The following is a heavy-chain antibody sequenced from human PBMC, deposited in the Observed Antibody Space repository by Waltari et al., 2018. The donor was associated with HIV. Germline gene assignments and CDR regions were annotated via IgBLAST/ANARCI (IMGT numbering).Heavy chain of an antibody. CDR3: ARYKPVVNDFFDY. CDR1: GGSFSGYY. Sequence: QVQLQQWGAGLLKPSETLSLTCAVYGGSFSGYYWTWLRQPPGKGLDWSGESNHGGVTNYNPSFKSRVTISIDTSKSQFSLTLSSVIAADTAVYYCARYKPVVNDFFDYWGQGTLVTVSS. V-gene: IGHV4-34*01. J-gene: IGHJ4*02. D-gene: IGHD2-8*02. CDR2: SNHGGVT.